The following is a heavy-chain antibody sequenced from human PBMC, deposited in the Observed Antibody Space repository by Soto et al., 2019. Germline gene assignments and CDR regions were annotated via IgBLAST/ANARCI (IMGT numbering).Heavy chain of an antibody. J-gene: IGHJ4*02. CDR1: GFTFSSYA. CDR2: ISYDGSNK. Sequence: QVQLVESGGGVVQPGRSLRLSCVASGFTFSSYAMHWVRQAPGKGLEWVAVISYDGSNKHYADSVKGRFTISRDNSKNSLYLQMNSLSAEDTAVYYCARVASIAVSDYWGQGTLVTVSS. CDR3: ARVASIAVSDY. D-gene: IGHD6-6*01. V-gene: IGHV3-30-3*01.